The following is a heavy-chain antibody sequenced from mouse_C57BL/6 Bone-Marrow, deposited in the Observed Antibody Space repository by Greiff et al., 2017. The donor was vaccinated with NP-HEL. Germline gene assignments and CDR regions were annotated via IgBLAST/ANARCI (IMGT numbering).Heavy chain of an antibody. CDR3: AKREYGSSFFDY. V-gene: IGHV1-55*01. D-gene: IGHD1-1*01. Sequence: VKLQQPGAELVKPGASVKMSCKASGYTFTSYWITWVKQRPGQGLEWIGDIYPGSGSTNYNEKFKSKATLTVDTSSSTAYMQLSSLTSEDSAVYYCAKREYGSSFFDYWGQGTTLTVSS. CDR2: IYPGSGST. J-gene: IGHJ2*01. CDR1: GYTFTSYW.